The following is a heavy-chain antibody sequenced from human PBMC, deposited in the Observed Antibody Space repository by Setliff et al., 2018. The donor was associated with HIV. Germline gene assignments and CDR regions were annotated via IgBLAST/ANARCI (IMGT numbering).Heavy chain of an antibody. CDR2: ISSSGTT. CDR1: GVSINRTDHY. V-gene: IGHV4-61*05. D-gene: IGHD2-21*01. CDR3: ARLGRAIDDGGSSLRLDF. J-gene: IGHJ4*02. Sequence: PSETLSLTCSVSGVSINRTDHYWGWIRQSPGKALEWIGYISSSGTTNYNPSLRSRVTISMETSNTRFSLWLRSATAADTATYFCARLGRAIDDGGSSLRLDFWGQGMLVTVS.